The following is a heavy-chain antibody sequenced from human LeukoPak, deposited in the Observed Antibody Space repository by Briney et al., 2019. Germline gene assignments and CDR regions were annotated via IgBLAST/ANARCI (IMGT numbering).Heavy chain of an antibody. V-gene: IGHV3-30-3*01. D-gene: IGHD3-10*01. CDR1: GFTFSNYG. J-gene: IGHJ6*02. Sequence: SLRLSCAASGFTFSNYGLHWVRQAPGKGLEWVAVISYDGINKYHADSVKGRFTISRDNSKNTLYLQMNSLRAEDTAVYYCARAEVLLSYGHNKHCLDVWGQGTTVTVSS. CDR2: ISYDGINK. CDR3: ARAEVLLSYGHNKHCLDV.